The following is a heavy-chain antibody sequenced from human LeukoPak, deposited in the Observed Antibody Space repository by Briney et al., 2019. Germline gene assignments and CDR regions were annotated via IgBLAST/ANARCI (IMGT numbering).Heavy chain of an antibody. CDR1: GFPFSTYA. J-gene: IGHJ4*02. CDR3: AKDAYCDYSGLDY. V-gene: IGHV3-23*01. D-gene: IGHD4-17*01. CDR2: IRGSDSST. Sequence: GGSLRLSCAASGFPFSTYAMSWVRQAPGKGLEWVSSIRGSDSSTYYADSVKGRFAISRDNSKNTLYLQMNSLRAEDTAVYYCAKDAYCDYSGLDYWGQGTLVSVSS.